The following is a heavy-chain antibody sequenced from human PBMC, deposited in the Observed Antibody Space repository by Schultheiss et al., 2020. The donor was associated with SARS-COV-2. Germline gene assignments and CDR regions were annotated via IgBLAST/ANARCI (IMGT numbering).Heavy chain of an antibody. CDR3: ARADRTAFDI. Sequence: GGSLRLSCAASGFTFSSYAMHWVRQAPGKGLEWVSSISSSSSYTNYADSVKGRFTISRDNSKNTLYLQMNSLRAEDTAVYYCARADRTAFDIWGQGTMVTVSS. CDR2: ISSSSSYT. D-gene: IGHD1-1*01. V-gene: IGHV3-21*01. J-gene: IGHJ3*02. CDR1: GFTFSSYA.